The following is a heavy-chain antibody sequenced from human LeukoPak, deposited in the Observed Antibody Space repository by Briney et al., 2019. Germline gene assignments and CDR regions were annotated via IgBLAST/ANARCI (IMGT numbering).Heavy chain of an antibody. J-gene: IGHJ4*02. V-gene: IGHV4-34*01. Sequence: SETLSLTCAVYGGSFSGYYWSWIRQPPGKGLEWIGEINHSGSTNYNPSLKSRVTISVDTSKNQFSLKLSSVTAADTAVYYCARSTVATQGHDYWGQGTLVTVSS. D-gene: IGHD4-17*01. CDR2: INHSGST. CDR3: ARSTVATQGHDY. CDR1: GGSFSGYY.